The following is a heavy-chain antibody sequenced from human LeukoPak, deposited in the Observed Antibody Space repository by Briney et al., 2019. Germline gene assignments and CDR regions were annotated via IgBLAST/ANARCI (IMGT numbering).Heavy chain of an antibody. CDR3: ARDREYSSGWTHEGGDY. Sequence: GGSLRLSCAASGFTFRSYSMNWVRQAPGKGLEWVSSISSSSSYIYYADSVKGRFTISRDNAKNSLYLQMNSLRAEDTAVYYCARDREYSSGWTHEGGDYWGQGTLVTVSS. CDR2: ISSSSSYI. D-gene: IGHD6-19*01. J-gene: IGHJ4*02. V-gene: IGHV3-21*01. CDR1: GFTFRSYS.